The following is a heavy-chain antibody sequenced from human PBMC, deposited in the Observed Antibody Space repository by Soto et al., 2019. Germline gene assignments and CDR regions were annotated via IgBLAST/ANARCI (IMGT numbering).Heavy chain of an antibody. D-gene: IGHD2-2*01. J-gene: IGHJ5*02. CDR2: IYPTGST. V-gene: IGHV4-4*07. CDR3: ATGRSEVVTGAMDT. Sequence: PSETLSLTCTVSAGYFSIYYCNWVRKSAGKGLDWIGRIYPTGSTTYNPSLKSRLTMSVDTSKNQFSLRLTSMTAADTAVYYCATGRSEVVTGAMDTWGQGTMVTVSS. CDR1: AGYFSIYY.